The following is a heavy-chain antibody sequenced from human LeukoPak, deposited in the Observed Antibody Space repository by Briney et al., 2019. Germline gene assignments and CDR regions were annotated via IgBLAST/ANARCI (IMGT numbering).Heavy chain of an antibody. V-gene: IGHV3-30*18. CDR1: GFTFSSYG. D-gene: IGHD1-26*01. CDR3: AKDAGGATRTLDY. J-gene: IGHJ4*02. CDR2: ISYDGSNK. Sequence: GGSLRLSCAASGFTFSSYGMHWVRQAPGKWLEWVAVISYDGSNKYYADSVKGRFTISRDNSKNTLYLQTNSLRAEDTAVYYCAKDAGGATRTLDYWGQGTLVTVSS.